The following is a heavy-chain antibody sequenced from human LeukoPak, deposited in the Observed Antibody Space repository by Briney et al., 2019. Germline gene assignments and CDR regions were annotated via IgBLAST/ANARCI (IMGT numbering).Heavy chain of an antibody. CDR3: AGGYCSGGTCYLHF. CDR2: IYTSGAT. V-gene: IGHV3-53*01. CDR1: GFTVSTNY. Sequence: PGGSLRLSCAASGFTVSTNYVTWVRQAPGKGLEWVSVIYTSGATYYADSVKGRFTISRDNSKNTVYHQMNSLRAEDTAVYYCAGGYCSGGTCYLHFWGQGTLVTVSS. D-gene: IGHD2-15*01. J-gene: IGHJ4*02.